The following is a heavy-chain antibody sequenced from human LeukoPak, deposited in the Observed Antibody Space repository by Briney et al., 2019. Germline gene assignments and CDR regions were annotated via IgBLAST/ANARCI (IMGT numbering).Heavy chain of an antibody. D-gene: IGHD2-15*01. Sequence: PSETLSLTCTVSGGSISSGGYYWSWIRQHPGKGLEWIGYIYYSGSIYYNPSLKSRVIISVDTSKNQFSLKLSSVTAADTAVYYCARGEVVPLTWFDPWGQGTLVAVSS. CDR1: GGSISSGGYY. CDR3: ARGEVVPLTWFDP. J-gene: IGHJ5*02. CDR2: IYYSGSI. V-gene: IGHV4-31*03.